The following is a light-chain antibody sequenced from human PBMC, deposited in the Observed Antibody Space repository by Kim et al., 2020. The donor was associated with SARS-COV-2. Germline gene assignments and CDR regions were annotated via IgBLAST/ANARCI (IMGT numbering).Light chain of an antibody. J-gene: IGKJ1*01. CDR3: QQYASSPWT. CDR2: ASS. V-gene: IGKV3-20*01. CDR1: QSVRSSY. Sequence: PGERATLSCRASQSVRSSYFAWYQQKPGQAPRLLIYASSSRATGIPDRFSGSGSATDFTLTISRLEPEDFAVYYCQQYASSPWTFGQGTKVEIK.